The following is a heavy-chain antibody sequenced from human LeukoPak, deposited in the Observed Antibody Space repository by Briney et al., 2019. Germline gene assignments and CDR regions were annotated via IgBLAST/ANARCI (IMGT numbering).Heavy chain of an antibody. Sequence: SETLSLTCTVSGGSVNNYYWSWIRQPAGKGLEWIGRIYTRGSTSYNPSLKSRVTMSVDTSKNQFSLKLCSVTAADTAVYYCARGRYCSADICSGGDAFDIWGQGTMVSVSS. CDR1: GGSVNNYY. D-gene: IGHD2-15*01. CDR2: IYTRGST. CDR3: ARGRYCSADICSGGDAFDI. V-gene: IGHV4-4*07. J-gene: IGHJ3*02.